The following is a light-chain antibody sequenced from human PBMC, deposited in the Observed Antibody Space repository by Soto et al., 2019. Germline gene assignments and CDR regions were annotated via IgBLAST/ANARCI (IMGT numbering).Light chain of an antibody. V-gene: IGKV1-5*03. CDR1: QSISSR. Sequence: DIQMTQSPSTLSASVGDRVTITCRASQSISSRLAWYQQKPGRAPKLLIYEASTLESGVPSRFSGIRSGTEFTLSVSSLQPDDFATYYCQQYNDSCPYTFGQGTKLEIK. J-gene: IGKJ2*01. CDR3: QQYNDSCPYT. CDR2: EAS.